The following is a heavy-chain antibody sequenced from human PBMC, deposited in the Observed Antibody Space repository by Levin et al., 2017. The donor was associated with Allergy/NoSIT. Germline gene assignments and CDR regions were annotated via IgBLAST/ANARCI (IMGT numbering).Heavy chain of an antibody. D-gene: IGHD3-10*01. CDR2: ISDSGGS. J-gene: IGHJ4*02. Sequence: SETLSLTCAVYDGSFGGYSWSWIRQPPGKGLEWLGEISDSGGSNSKPSLKSRVTISLDTSKNLFSLKLSSVTAADTAVYYCAKYSYGSFDSWGQGTLVIVSS. V-gene: IGHV4-34*01. CDR1: DGSFGGYS. CDR3: AKYSYGSFDS.